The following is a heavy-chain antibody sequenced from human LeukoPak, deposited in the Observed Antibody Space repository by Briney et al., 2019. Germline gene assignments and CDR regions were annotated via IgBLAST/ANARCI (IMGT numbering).Heavy chain of an antibody. CDR3: ARKGGYPDAFDI. V-gene: IGHV4-59*01. D-gene: IGHD3-16*02. Sequence: SETLSLTCTVSGGSISSYYWSWIRQPPGKGLEWIGYIYYSGSTNYNPSLKSRVTISVDTSKNQFSLKLSSVTAADTAVYYCARKGGYPDAFDIWGQGTMVTVSS. CDR1: GGSISSYY. CDR2: IYYSGST. J-gene: IGHJ3*02.